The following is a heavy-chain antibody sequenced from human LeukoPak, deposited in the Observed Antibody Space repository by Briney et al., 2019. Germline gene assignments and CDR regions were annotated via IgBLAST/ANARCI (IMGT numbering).Heavy chain of an antibody. CDR3: AKDSPYAYYGSGSYWDY. J-gene: IGHJ4*02. CDR2: ISGSDST. Sequence: GGSLRLSCAASGFTLSSYAMSWVRQAPGKGLEWVSAISGSDSTYYADSVKGRFTISRDNSKNTLYLQMNSLRAEDTAVYYCAKDSPYAYYGSGSYWDYWGQGTLVTVSS. CDR1: GFTLSSYA. V-gene: IGHV3-23*01. D-gene: IGHD3-10*01.